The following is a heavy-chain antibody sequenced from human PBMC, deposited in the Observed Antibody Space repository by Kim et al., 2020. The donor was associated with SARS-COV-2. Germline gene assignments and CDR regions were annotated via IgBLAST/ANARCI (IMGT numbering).Heavy chain of an antibody. CDR3: TTGAAPIMITFGGVIARGHY. CDR1: GFTFSNAW. V-gene: IGHV3-15*01. D-gene: IGHD3-16*02. J-gene: IGHJ4*02. Sequence: GGSLRLSCAASGFTFSNAWMSWVRQAPGKGLEWVGRIKSKTDGGTTDYAAPVKGRFTISRDDSKNTLYLQMNSLKTEDTAVYYCTTGAAPIMITFGGVIARGHYWGQGTLVTVSS. CDR2: IKSKTDGGTT.